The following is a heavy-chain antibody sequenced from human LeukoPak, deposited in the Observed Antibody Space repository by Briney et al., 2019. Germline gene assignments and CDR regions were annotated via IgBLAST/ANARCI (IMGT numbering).Heavy chain of an antibody. D-gene: IGHD5-18*01. CDR2: INPNSGGT. CDR1: GYTFTGYY. J-gene: IGHJ6*03. V-gene: IGHV1-2*02. CDR3: ARARDTAMTLWGYYYYYYMDV. Sequence: ASVKVSCKASGYTFTGYYMHWVRQAPGQGLEWMGWINPNSGGTNYAQKFQGRVTITADKSTSTAYMELSSLRSEDTAVYYCARARDTAMTLWGYYYYYYMDVWGKGTTVTVSS.